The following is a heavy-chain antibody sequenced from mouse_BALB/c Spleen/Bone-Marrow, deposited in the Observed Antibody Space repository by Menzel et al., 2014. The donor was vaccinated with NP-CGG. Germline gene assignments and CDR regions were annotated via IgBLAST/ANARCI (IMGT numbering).Heavy chain of an antibody. CDR1: GYTFTSYW. Sequence: QVQLQQPGAELVRPGASVKLSCEASGYTFTSYWINWVKQRPGQGLEWIGNIYPSDSYTNYNQKFKDKATLTVDKSSSTAYTQLSSPTSEDSAVYFCTRAGNYGNYYAMDYWGQGTSVTVSS. CDR3: TRAGNYGNYYAMDY. V-gene: IGHV1-69*02. CDR2: IYPSDSYT. J-gene: IGHJ4*01. D-gene: IGHD2-1*01.